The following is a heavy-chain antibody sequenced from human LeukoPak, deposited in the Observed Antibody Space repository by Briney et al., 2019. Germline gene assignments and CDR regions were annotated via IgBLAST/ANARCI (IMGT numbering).Heavy chain of an antibody. Sequence: SETLSPTCTVSGASITTTLYYWVWARQSPGKGLEWIGSFYYGGITYYHPSLKSRVTVSVDTSRSQFSLKLISVTAADTAVYYCARAGRDGYSPASDSFDIWGQGKTVTVSS. CDR1: GASITTTLYY. CDR3: ARAGRDGYSPASDSFDI. V-gene: IGHV4-39*07. D-gene: IGHD5-24*01. J-gene: IGHJ3*02. CDR2: FYYGGIT.